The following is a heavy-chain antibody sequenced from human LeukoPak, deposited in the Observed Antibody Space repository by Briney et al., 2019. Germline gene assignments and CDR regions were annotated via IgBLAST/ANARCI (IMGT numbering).Heavy chain of an antibody. CDR3: ARDQYCSSTSCPDGLDI. Sequence: SETLSLTCTVSGGSISTYYWSWIRQPAGKGLEWIGRMYTSGSTNYNPSLKSRVTMSVDTSKNQFSLQLSSVTAADTAVYYCARDQYCSSTSCPDGLDIWGQGTMVTVSS. CDR2: MYTSGST. J-gene: IGHJ3*02. V-gene: IGHV4-4*07. D-gene: IGHD2-2*01. CDR1: GGSISTYY.